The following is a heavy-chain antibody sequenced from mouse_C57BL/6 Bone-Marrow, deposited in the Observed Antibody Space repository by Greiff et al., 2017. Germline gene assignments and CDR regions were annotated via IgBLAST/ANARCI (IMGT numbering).Heavy chain of an antibody. D-gene: IGHD1-1*01. CDR1: GYAFSSSW. CDR2: IYPGDGDT. V-gene: IGHV1-82*01. Sequence: VKLQESGPELVKPGASVKISCKASGYAFSSSWMNWVKQRPGKGLEWIGRIYPGDGDTNYNGKFKGKATLTADKSSSTAYMQLSSLTSEDSAVYFCYYSWFAYWGQGTLVTVSA. J-gene: IGHJ3*01. CDR3: YYSWFAY.